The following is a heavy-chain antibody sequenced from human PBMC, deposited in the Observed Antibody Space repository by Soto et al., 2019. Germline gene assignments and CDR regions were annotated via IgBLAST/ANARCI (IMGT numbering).Heavy chain of an antibody. V-gene: IGHV3-30-3*01. Sequence: PGGSLRLSCAASGFTFSSYAMHWVRQAPGKGLEWVAFISYDGSNKYYADSVKGRFTISRDNSKNTLYLQMNTLRAEDTAVYYCARAAYYYYYYGMDVWGQGTTVTAP. CDR1: GFTFSSYA. CDR2: ISYDGSNK. J-gene: IGHJ6*02. CDR3: ARAAYYYYYYGMDV.